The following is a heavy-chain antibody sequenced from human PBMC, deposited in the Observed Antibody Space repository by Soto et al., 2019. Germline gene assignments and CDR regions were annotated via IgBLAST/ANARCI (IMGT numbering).Heavy chain of an antibody. V-gene: IGHV3-30*18. CDR1: GFTFSSYG. D-gene: IGHD3-3*01. Sequence: PGGSLRLSCAASGFTFSSYGMHWVRQAPGKGLEWVAVISYDGSNKYYADSVKGRFTISRDNSKNTLYLQMNSLRAEETAVYYCAKLIHPGYDFWSGYGSLASYYYGMDVWGQGTTVTAP. CDR3: AKLIHPGYDFWSGYGSLASYYYGMDV. CDR2: ISYDGSNK. J-gene: IGHJ6*02.